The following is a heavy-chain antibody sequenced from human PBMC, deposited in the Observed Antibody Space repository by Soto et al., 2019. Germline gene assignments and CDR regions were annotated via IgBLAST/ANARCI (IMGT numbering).Heavy chain of an antibody. V-gene: IGHV5-51*01. CDR1: GYSFTSYW. CDR3: ARGEGYCSGGSCPAREYGMDV. Sequence: PGESLKISCKGSGYSFTSYWIGWVRQMPGKGLEWMGIIYPGDSDTRYSPSFQGQVTISADKSISTAYLQWSSLKASDTAMYYCARGEGYCSGGSCPAREYGMDVWGQGTTVTVSS. J-gene: IGHJ6*02. CDR2: IYPGDSDT. D-gene: IGHD2-15*01.